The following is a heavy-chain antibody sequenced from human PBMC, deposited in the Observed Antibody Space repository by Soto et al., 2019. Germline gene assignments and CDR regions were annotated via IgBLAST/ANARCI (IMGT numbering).Heavy chain of an antibody. Sequence: SLTCTVSGGSISSYYWSWIRQPPGKGLEWIGYIYYSGSTNYNPSLKSRVTISVDTSKNQFSLKLSSVTAADTAVYYCASRLYSGYEADYGAFDYWGQGTLVTVSS. CDR3: ASRLYSGYEADYGAFDY. D-gene: IGHD5-12*01. J-gene: IGHJ4*02. V-gene: IGHV4-59*01. CDR1: GGSISSYY. CDR2: IYYSGST.